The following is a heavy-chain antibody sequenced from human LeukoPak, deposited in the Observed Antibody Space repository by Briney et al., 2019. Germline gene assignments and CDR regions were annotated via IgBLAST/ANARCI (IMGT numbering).Heavy chain of an antibody. CDR3: AKLGSDIVATYWRWYFDL. CDR2: ISYDGGNK. V-gene: IGHV3-30*18. J-gene: IGHJ2*01. Sequence: QVQLVESGGGVVQPGRSLRLSCAASGFTFSSYGMHWVRQAPGKGLEWVAVISYDGGNKYYADSVKGRFTISRDNSKNTLYLQMNSLRAEDTAVYYCAKLGSDIVATYWRWYFDLWGRGTLVTVSS. D-gene: IGHD5-12*01. CDR1: GFTFSSYG.